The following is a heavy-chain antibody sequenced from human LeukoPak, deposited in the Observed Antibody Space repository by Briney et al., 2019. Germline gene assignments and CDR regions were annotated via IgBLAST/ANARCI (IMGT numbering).Heavy chain of an antibody. Sequence: SETLSLTCTVSGGSISSYYWSWIRQPPGKGLEWIGYIYYSGSTNYNPSLKSRVTISVDTSKNQFSLKLSSVTAADTAVYYCARDGDGYNTQPLDYWGQGTLVTVSS. CDR2: IYYSGST. CDR1: GGSISSYY. CDR3: ARDGDGYNTQPLDY. V-gene: IGHV4-59*01. D-gene: IGHD5-24*01. J-gene: IGHJ4*02.